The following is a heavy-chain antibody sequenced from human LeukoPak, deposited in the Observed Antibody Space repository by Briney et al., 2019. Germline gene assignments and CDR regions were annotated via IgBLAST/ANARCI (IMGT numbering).Heavy chain of an antibody. CDR1: GGSISSYY. V-gene: IGHV4-59*01. D-gene: IGHD4/OR15-4a*01. Sequence: SETLSLTCTVSGGSISSYYWSWIRQPPGKGQEWIGYIYYSGSTNYNPSLKSRVTISVDTSKNQFSLKLSSVTAADTAVYYCARGLTYWYFDLWGRGTLVTVSA. J-gene: IGHJ2*01. CDR3: ARGLTYWYFDL. CDR2: IYYSGST.